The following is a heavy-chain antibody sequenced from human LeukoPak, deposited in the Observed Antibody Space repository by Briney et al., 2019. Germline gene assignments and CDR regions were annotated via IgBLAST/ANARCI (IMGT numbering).Heavy chain of an antibody. CDR1: GFTFSNYA. CDR2: IWYDGSNQ. V-gene: IGHV3-33*01. Sequence: GGSLRLSCAASGFTFSNYAMHWVRQAPGKGLEWVAVIWYDGSNQYYADSVKGRFAISRDNSKNTLYLQMNSLRAEDTAVYYCSRDSYGSETHIHYWRQETLVNVSS. CDR3: SRDSYGSETHIHY. J-gene: IGHJ4*02. D-gene: IGHD3-10*01.